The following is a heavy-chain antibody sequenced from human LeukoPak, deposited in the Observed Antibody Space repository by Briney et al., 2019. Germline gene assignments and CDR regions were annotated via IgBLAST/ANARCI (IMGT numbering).Heavy chain of an antibody. V-gene: IGHV4-34*01. CDR1: GGSFSGVY. Sequence: SETLSLTCGVFGGSFSGVYWRGIRQPPGGGLEWIGEINDSGATNYNPSFMSRVTISVDTSKNQFSLRLTSVTAADTAVYYCARAARQVVRGAFSWGRKTHYYYQMHVWGKGATVTLSS. J-gene: IGHJ6*03. CDR3: ARAARQVVRGAFSWGRKTHYYYQMHV. D-gene: IGHD3-10*01. CDR2: INDSGAT.